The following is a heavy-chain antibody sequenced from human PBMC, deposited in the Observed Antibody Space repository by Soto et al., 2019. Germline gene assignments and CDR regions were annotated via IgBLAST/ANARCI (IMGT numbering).Heavy chain of an antibody. J-gene: IGHJ6*02. CDR1: GYSFTSYW. Sequence: PGESLKISCKGSGYSFTSYWISWVRQMPGKGLEWMGRIDPSDSYTNYSPSFQGHVTISADKSISTAYLQWSSLKASDTAMFYCARTRDYGDYVSLYYGTDVWGQGTTVTVSS. D-gene: IGHD4-17*01. V-gene: IGHV5-10-1*01. CDR2: IDPSDSYT. CDR3: ARTRDYGDYVSLYYGTDV.